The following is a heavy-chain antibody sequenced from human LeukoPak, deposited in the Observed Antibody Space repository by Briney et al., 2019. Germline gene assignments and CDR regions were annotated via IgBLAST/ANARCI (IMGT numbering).Heavy chain of an antibody. CDR2: VSGSGGRT. J-gene: IGHJ4*02. CDR1: RFTFSSYA. D-gene: IGHD6-19*01. V-gene: IGHV3-23*01. Sequence: GGSLRLSCAASRFTFSSYAMSWVRQAPGKGLEWVSSVSGSGGRTYYADSLKGRFTISRDNSKSTLFLQMNSLTAEDTAVYYCAKERYSSAWHFDYWGQGTLVTVSS. CDR3: AKERYSSAWHFDY.